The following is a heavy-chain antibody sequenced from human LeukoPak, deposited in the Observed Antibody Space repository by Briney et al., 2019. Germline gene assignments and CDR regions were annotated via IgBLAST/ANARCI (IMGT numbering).Heavy chain of an antibody. V-gene: IGHV4-59*01. CDR3: ARYSSSSGVGY. CDR1: GGSISSYY. Sequence: PSETLSLTCTVSGGSISSYYWSWIRQPPGKGLEWVGYIYYSGSSNYYPSLNSRVTIPVDTSKNQFALKLSSVTAADTAVYYCARYSSSSGVGYWGQGTLGTVSS. CDR2: IYYSGSS. D-gene: IGHD6-6*01. J-gene: IGHJ4*02.